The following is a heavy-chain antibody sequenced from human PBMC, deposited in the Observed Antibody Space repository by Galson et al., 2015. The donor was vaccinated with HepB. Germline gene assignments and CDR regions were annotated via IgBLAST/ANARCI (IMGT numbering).Heavy chain of an antibody. Sequence: PALVKPTQTLTLTCTFSGFSLSTSGVGVGWVRQPPGKALEWLARIDWDDDKYYSTSLKTRLTISKDTSKNQVVLTMTNMDPVDTATYYCARIKLDSSSWYKGAGPYYFDYWGQGTLVTVSS. CDR2: IDWDDDK. J-gene: IGHJ4*02. CDR1: GFSLSTSGVG. D-gene: IGHD6-13*01. V-gene: IGHV2-70*11. CDR3: ARIKLDSSSWYKGAGPYYFDY.